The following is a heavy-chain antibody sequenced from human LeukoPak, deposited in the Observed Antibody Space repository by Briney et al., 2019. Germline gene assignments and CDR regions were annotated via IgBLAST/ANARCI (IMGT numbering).Heavy chain of an antibody. CDR1: GDSVSSNSVA. Sequence: SQTLSLTCAISGDSVSSNSVARNWIRQSPSRGLEWLGRTYYRSKWYYEYAPSVKSRITIAPDTSKNQFSLHLNSVTPGDTAVYYCARDRASMVDYWGQGTLVTVSS. D-gene: IGHD3-10*01. J-gene: IGHJ4*02. V-gene: IGHV6-1*01. CDR3: ARDRASMVDY. CDR2: TYYRSKWYY.